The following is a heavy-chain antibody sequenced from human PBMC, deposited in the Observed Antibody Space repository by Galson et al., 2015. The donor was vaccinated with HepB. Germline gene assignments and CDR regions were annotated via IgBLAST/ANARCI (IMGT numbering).Heavy chain of an antibody. CDR3: AKRHTSGWFYFDY. CDR2: VTGDGENT. Sequence: SLRLSCAASGFTFANYAMTWVRQPPGKGLEWVSTVTGDGENTFYADSVKGRFTVSRDNSSNTLYLQMNSLRAEDTALYYCAKRHTSGWFYFDYWGQGSLVTVSS. V-gene: IGHV3-23*01. J-gene: IGHJ4*02. CDR1: GFTFANYA. D-gene: IGHD6-19*01.